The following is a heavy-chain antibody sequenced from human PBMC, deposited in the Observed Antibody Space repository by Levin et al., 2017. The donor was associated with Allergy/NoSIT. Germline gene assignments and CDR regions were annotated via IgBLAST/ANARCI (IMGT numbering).Heavy chain of an antibody. D-gene: IGHD6-13*01. J-gene: IGHJ1*01. CDR1: GFTFSSYA. CDR3: AKDWYISRGYFQH. Sequence: GESLKISCAASGFTFSSYAMSWVRQAPGKGLEWVSAISGSGGSTYYADSVKGRFTISRDNSKNTLYLQMNSLRAEDTAVYYCAKDWYISRGYFQHWGQGTLVTVSS. V-gene: IGHV3-23*01. CDR2: ISGSGGST.